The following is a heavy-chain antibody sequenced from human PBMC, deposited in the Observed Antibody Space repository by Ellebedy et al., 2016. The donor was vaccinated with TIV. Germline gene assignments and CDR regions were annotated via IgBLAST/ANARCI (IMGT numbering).Heavy chain of an antibody. V-gene: IGHV1-46*01. D-gene: IGHD3-3*01. J-gene: IGHJ5*02. Sequence: AASVKVSCKASGYTFTSYYMHWVRQAPGQGLEWMGIINPSGGSTSYAQKFQGRVTMTRDTSTSTVYMELSSLRSEDTAVYYCARDLSRFLEWLPREGWFDPWGQGTLVTVSS. CDR1: GYTFTSYY. CDR3: ARDLSRFLEWLPREGWFDP. CDR2: INPSGGST.